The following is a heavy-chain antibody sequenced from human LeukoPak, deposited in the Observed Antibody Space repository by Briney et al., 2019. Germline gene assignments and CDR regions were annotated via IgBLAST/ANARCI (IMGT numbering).Heavy chain of an antibody. D-gene: IGHD3-22*01. Sequence: GGSLRLSCAASGFTVSSNYMSWVRQAPGKGLEWVSVIYSGGSTYYVDSVKGRFTISRDNSKNTLYLQMNSLRAEDTAVYYCARVLADSSGYDYWGQGTPVTVSS. V-gene: IGHV3-53*01. CDR1: GFTVSSNY. J-gene: IGHJ4*02. CDR2: IYSGGST. CDR3: ARVLADSSGYDY.